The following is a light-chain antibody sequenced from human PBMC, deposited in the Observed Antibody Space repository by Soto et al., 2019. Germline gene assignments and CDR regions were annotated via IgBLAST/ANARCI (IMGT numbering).Light chain of an antibody. Sequence: QSALTQPASVSGSPGQSITISCTGTSSDVGGYNSVSWYQQHPGKAPKVMIYDVSKRPSGVSNRFSGSKSGNTASLTISGLQAEDEADYYCSSYTSSSTLVFGGGTKLTVL. J-gene: IGLJ2*01. V-gene: IGLV2-14*01. CDR1: SSDVGGYNS. CDR3: SSYTSSSTLV. CDR2: DVS.